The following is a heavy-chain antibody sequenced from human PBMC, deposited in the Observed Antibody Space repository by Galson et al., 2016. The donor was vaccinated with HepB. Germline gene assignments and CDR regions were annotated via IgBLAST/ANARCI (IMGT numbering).Heavy chain of an antibody. CDR3: ARRPTAARFFDF. J-gene: IGHJ4*02. Sequence: SETLSLTCAVYSASFNNYYWSWIRQPPGRGLEWVGEVDPSGDTNYNPSLKSRVTISLDTSKNQFSLKLTSVTAADTAVYFCARRPTAARFFDFWGQGALATVSS. D-gene: IGHD3-16*01. CDR2: VDPSGDT. V-gene: IGHV4-34*01. CDR1: SASFNNYY.